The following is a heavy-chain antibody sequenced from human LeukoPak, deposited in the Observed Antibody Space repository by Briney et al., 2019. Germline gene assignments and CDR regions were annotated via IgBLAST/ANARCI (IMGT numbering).Heavy chain of an antibody. CDR3: ARASFTGYSSGLVDY. V-gene: IGHV3-48*03. J-gene: IGHJ4*02. CDR2: ISSSGSTI. D-gene: IGHD6-19*01. Sequence: PGRSLRLSCAASGFTFSSYELNWVRQAPGKGLEWVSYISSSGSTIYYVDSVKGRFTISRDNTKNSLYLQMNSLRAEDTAVYYCARASFTGYSSGLVDYWGQGTLVTVSS. CDR1: GFTFSSYE.